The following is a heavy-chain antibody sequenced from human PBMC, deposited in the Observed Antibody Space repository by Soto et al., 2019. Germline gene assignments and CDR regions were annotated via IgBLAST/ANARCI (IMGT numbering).Heavy chain of an antibody. J-gene: IGHJ6*02. CDR1: GGTFSSYA. V-gene: IGHV1-69*01. D-gene: IGHD2-2*01. CDR3: ARAVVVPAANYYYYGMDV. CDR2: IIPIFGTA. Sequence: QVQLVQSGAEVKKPGSSVKVSCKASGGTFSSYAISWVRQAPGQGLEWMGGIIPIFGTANYAQKFQGRGTITADESTSTGYMELSSLRSEDTAVYYCARAVVVPAANYYYYGMDVWCQGTTVTVSS.